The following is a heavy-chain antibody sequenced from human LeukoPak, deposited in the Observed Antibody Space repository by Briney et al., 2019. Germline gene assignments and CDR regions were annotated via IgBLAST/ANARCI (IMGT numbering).Heavy chain of an antibody. CDR2: ISAYNGNT. J-gene: IGHJ5*02. V-gene: IGHV1-18*04. CDR1: GYTFTSYG. CDR3: ARDGRMVPAARKAGHWFDP. D-gene: IGHD2-2*01. Sequence: ASVKVSCKASGYTFTSYGISRVRQAPGQGLEWMGWISAYNGNTNCAQKLQGRVTMTTDTSTSTAYMELRSLRSDDTAVYYCARDGRMVPAARKAGHWFDPWGQGTLVTVSS.